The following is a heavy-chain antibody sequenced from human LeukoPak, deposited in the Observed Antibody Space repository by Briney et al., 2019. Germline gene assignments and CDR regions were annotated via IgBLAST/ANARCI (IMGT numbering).Heavy chain of an antibody. CDR3: ARDLYGDYFDY. V-gene: IGHV1-3*01. CDR2: INAGNENT. Sequence: ASVKVSCKASGYTFSRYGMHWVRQAPGQRLEWMGWINAGNENTKYSQKFQGRVSITRDTSASTAYMELSSLASEDTAVYYCARDLYGDYFDYWGQGTLVTVSS. CDR1: GYTFSRYG. D-gene: IGHD3-16*01. J-gene: IGHJ4*02.